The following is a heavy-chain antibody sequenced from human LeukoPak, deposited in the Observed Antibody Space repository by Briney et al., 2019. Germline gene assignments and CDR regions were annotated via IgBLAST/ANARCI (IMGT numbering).Heavy chain of an antibody. CDR2: ISGSGGGT. CDR3: ARDPYNGYYGDDYYYYMDV. V-gene: IGHV3-23*01. CDR1: GFTFSSYG. J-gene: IGHJ6*03. D-gene: IGHD4-17*01. Sequence: GGSLRLSCAASGFTFSSYGMSWVRQAPGKGLEWVSAISGSGGGTYYADSVKGQFTISRDNSKNTLYLEMNSLRAEDTAVYYCARDPYNGYYGDDYYYYMDVWGKGTTVTISS.